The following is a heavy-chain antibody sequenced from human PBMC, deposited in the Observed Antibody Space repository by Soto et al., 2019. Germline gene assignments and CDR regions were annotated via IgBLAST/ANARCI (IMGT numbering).Heavy chain of an antibody. D-gene: IGHD6-13*01. CDR2: ISSSSDII. CDR3: ARPYSNRWSIYYGMDV. Sequence: DVQLVESGGGLVQPGGSLRLSCADSGFTLGTYSMNWVRQAPGKGLEWISYISSSSDIIYYADSVKGRFTISSDNAKSSLYLQMNSLRDEDTAVYYCARPYSNRWSIYYGMDVWGQGTTVIVSS. CDR1: GFTLGTYS. J-gene: IGHJ6*02. V-gene: IGHV3-48*02.